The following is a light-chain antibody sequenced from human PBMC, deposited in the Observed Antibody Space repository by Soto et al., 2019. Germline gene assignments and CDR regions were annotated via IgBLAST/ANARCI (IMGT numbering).Light chain of an antibody. CDR1: QSVSSSY. CDR2: GAS. Sequence: EIVLTPSPGTLSLSPGERATLSCRASQSVSSSYLGWYQQKPGQAPRLLIYGASSRATGIPDRFSGSGSGTDFTLTISRLEPEDFAVYYCQQYGSSPWTFGQGTKVDIK. CDR3: QQYGSSPWT. V-gene: IGKV3-20*01. J-gene: IGKJ1*01.